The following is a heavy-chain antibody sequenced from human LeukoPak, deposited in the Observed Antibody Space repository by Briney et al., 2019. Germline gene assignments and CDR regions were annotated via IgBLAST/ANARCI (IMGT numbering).Heavy chain of an antibody. D-gene: IGHD2-2*01. CDR1: GYTFTTYY. CDR3: ARRVYCSSSSCSHFDY. Sequence: AASVKVSCKASGYTFTTYYMHWVRQAPGQGLEWMGIINPNGGSTTYAQKFQGRVTMTRDTSTSTVYMELSSLGSEDTAVYFCARRVYCSSSSCSHFDYWGQGTPVTVSS. J-gene: IGHJ4*02. V-gene: IGHV1-46*01. CDR2: INPNGGST.